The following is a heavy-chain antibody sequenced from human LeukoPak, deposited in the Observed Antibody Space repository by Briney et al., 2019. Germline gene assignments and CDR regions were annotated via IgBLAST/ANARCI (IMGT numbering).Heavy chain of an antibody. J-gene: IGHJ4*02. CDR2: IYYSGST. CDR1: GGSISSYY. V-gene: IGHV4-59*01. D-gene: IGHD4-17*01. CDR3: ARVAATVTLFDY. Sequence: SETLSLTCTVSGGSISSYYWSWIRQPPGKGLEWIGYIYYSGSTNYNPSLKSRVTISVDTSKNQFSLKLSSVTAADTAVYYCARVAATVTLFDYWGQGTLVTVSS.